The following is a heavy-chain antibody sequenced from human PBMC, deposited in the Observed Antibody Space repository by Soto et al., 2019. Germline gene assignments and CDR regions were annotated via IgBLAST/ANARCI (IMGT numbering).Heavy chain of an antibody. D-gene: IGHD6-19*01. CDR3: ARDYADIAVAGIPLLAH. Sequence: ASVKVSCKASGFTFSKYAMHWVRPAPGQRLEGMGWINAGNGNTRYLEKLQGRVTIIRDTSASTVYMELSSLRSEDTAVYYCARDYADIAVAGIPLLAHWGQGTLVTVSS. CDR2: INAGNGNT. J-gene: IGHJ4*01. CDR1: GFTFSKYA. V-gene: IGHV1-3*01.